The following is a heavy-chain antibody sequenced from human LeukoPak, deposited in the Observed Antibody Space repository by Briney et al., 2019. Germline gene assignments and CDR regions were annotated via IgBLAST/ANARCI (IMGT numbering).Heavy chain of an antibody. CDR1: GFTFSDYY. CDR2: IKQDGSEK. Sequence: GGSLRLSCAASGFTFSDYYMGWIRQAPGKGLEWVANIKQDGSEKYYVDSVKGRFTISRDNAKNSLFLQMNSLRAEDTAVYYCARSSSGWPGPHDAFDIWGQGTMVTVSS. J-gene: IGHJ3*02. V-gene: IGHV3-7*01. CDR3: ARSSSGWPGPHDAFDI. D-gene: IGHD6-19*01.